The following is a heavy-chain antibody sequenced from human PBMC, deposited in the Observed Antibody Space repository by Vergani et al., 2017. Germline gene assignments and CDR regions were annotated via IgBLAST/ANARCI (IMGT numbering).Heavy chain of an antibody. J-gene: IGHJ5*02. D-gene: IGHD6-13*01. CDR2: IYPGDSDT. Sequence: EVQLVQSGAEVKKPGESLKISCKGSGYSFTSYWIGWVRQMPGKGLEWMGIIYPGDSDTRYSPSFQGQVTISVDKSISTAYLQWSSLKASDTAMYYCAREVAAAGNGALAFDPWGQGTLVTVSS. CDR1: GYSFTSYW. V-gene: IGHV5-51*01. CDR3: AREVAAAGNGALAFDP.